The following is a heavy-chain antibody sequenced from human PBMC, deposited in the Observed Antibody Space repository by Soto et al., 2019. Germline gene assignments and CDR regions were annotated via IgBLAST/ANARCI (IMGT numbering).Heavy chain of an antibody. CDR2: ISAYNGNT. CDR1: GYTFTSYG. J-gene: IGHJ6*02. D-gene: IGHD5-12*01. CDR3: ARVGLRFLYSGYDPGSQYYYYGMDV. V-gene: IGHV1-18*01. Sequence: ASVKVSCKASGYTFTSYGISWVRQAPGQGLEWMGWISAYNGNTNYAQKLQGRVTMTTDTSTSTAYMELRSLRSDDTAVYYCARVGLRFLYSGYDPGSQYYYYGMDVWGQGTTVTSP.